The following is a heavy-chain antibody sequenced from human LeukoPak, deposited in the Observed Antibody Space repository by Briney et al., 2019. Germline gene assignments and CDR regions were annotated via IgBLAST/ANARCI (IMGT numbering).Heavy chain of an antibody. J-gene: IGHJ4*02. CDR3: ARIITVNQILFDY. CDR1: GGSISSGGNY. D-gene: IGHD3-22*01. V-gene: IGHV4-31*03. Sequence: SETLSLTCTVSGGSISSGGNYWSWIRQHPGKGLEWIGYIYYNGSTYSNPSLKSRVIISVDASKNQFSLKLSSVTAADTAVYYCARIITVNQILFDYWGQGTLVTVSS. CDR2: IYYNGST.